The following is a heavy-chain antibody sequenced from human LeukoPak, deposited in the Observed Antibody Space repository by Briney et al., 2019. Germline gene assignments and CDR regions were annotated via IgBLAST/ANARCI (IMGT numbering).Heavy chain of an antibody. D-gene: IGHD6-13*01. CDR1: GFTFSSYW. CDR3: ARVRRIAAAGEGLS. V-gene: IGHV3-7*03. CDR2: IKQDGSEK. J-gene: IGHJ5*02. Sequence: GGSLRLSCAASGFTFSSYWVSWVRQAPGKGLEWVANIKQDGSEKYYVDSVKGRFTISRDNAKNSLYVQMNSLRAEDTAVYYCARVRRIAAAGEGLSWGQGTLVTVSS.